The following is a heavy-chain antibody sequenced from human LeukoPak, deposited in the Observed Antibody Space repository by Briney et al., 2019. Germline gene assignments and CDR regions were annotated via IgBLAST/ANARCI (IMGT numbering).Heavy chain of an antibody. D-gene: IGHD5-24*01. CDR3: AKGGAATMRDGYNYYYYYMEV. Sequence: GGSLRLSCAAPGITFSSHAMSWVRQAPGKGLEWVSLISGSGGHTYYGDSVKGRFTISRDNSTTRLYLQMNSLRPEDTAVYYCAKGGAATMRDGYNYYYYYMEVWGRGTTVTVSS. V-gene: IGHV3-23*01. CDR2: ISGSGGHT. J-gene: IGHJ6*03. CDR1: GITFSSHA.